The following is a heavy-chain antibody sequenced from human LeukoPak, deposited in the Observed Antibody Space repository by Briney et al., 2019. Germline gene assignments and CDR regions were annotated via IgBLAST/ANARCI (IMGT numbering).Heavy chain of an antibody. V-gene: IGHV4-61*01. D-gene: IGHD6-19*01. CDR2: IYYSGST. CDR3: ASSQWLAYYFDY. Sequence: PSETLSLTCTVSGGSVSSGSYYWSWIRQPPGKGLEWIGYIYYSGSTNYNPSLKSRVTISVDTSKNQFSLKLSSVTAADTGVYYCASSQWLAYYFDYWGQGTLVTVSS. CDR1: GGSVSSGSYY. J-gene: IGHJ4*02.